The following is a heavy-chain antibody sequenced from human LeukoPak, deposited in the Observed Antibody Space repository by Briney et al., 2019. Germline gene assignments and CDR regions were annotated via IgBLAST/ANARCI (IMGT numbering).Heavy chain of an antibody. V-gene: IGHV1-8*03. CDR3: ARSGYYDFWSGYYTENWFDP. Sequence: GASVKVSCKASGYTFTSYDINWVRQATGQGLEWMGWMNPNSGNTGYAQKFQGRVTITRNTSISTAYMELSSLRSEDTAVYYCARSGYYDFWSGYYTENWFDPWGQGTLVTVSS. CDR2: MNPNSGNT. D-gene: IGHD3-3*01. CDR1: GYTFTSYD. J-gene: IGHJ5*02.